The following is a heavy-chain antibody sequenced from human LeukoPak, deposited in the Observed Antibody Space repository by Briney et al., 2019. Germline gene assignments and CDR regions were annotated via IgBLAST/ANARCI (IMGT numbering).Heavy chain of an antibody. Sequence: GGSLRLSCAASGFTVSSNYMSWVRQAPGKGLEWVSSISSSSSYIYYADSVKGRFTISRDNAKNSLYLQMNSLRAEDTAVYYCAREGKFGELPFDYWGQGTLVTVSS. D-gene: IGHD3-10*01. V-gene: IGHV3-21*01. J-gene: IGHJ4*02. CDR1: GFTVSSNY. CDR2: ISSSSSYI. CDR3: AREGKFGELPFDY.